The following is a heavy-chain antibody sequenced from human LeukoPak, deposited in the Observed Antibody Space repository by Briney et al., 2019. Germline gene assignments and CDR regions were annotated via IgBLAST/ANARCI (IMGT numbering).Heavy chain of an antibody. CDR1: GFTFSSYA. Sequence: GGSLRLSCAASGFTFSSYAMSWVRQAPGKGLEWVSAISGSGGSTYYADSVKGRFTISRDNSKNTLYLQMNSLRAEDTAVYYCAKVSDSDLFTKDFDYWDQGTLVTVSS. V-gene: IGHV3-23*01. CDR3: AKVSDSDLFTKDFDY. D-gene: IGHD3-3*01. J-gene: IGHJ4*02. CDR2: ISGSGGST.